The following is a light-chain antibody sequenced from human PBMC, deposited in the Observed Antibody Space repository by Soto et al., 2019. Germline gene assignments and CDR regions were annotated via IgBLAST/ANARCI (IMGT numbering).Light chain of an antibody. Sequence: EIMMAQSPATLSVSRGERATLSCRAIQSVSNNLAWYQQKPGQAPRLLIYGASTRATGIPARFSGSGSGTEFTLNISCLQSADFGVYYRQQYNTWPPSIAFRQGTRLEIK. CDR2: GAS. V-gene: IGKV3-15*01. CDR1: QSVSNN. CDR3: QQYNTWPPSIA. J-gene: IGKJ5*01.